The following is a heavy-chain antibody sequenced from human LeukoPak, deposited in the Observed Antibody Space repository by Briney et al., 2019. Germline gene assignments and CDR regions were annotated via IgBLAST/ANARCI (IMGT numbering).Heavy chain of an antibody. CDR3: ARDWVVTPARFDS. CDR1: GGSISNTIYY. CDR2: IFYSGST. D-gene: IGHD4-23*01. Sequence: KPSETLSLTCTVSGGSISNTIYYWGWIRQPPGKGLQWIGSIFYSGSTYYNPSLKSRVTISVDTSRNQFSLKVSSVTAADTAVYYCARDWVVTPARFDSWGQGTLVTVSS. J-gene: IGHJ4*02. V-gene: IGHV4-39*07.